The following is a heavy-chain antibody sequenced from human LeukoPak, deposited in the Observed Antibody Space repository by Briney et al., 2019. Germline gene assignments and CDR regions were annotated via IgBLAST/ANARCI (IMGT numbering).Heavy chain of an antibody. CDR1: GGSFSGYY. V-gene: IGHV4-34*01. CDR2: INHSGST. D-gene: IGHD3-9*01. CDR3: ARVGYDILTGSHYQYYYYMDV. Sequence: PSETLSLTCAVYGGSFSGYYWSWIRQPPGKGLEWIGEINHSGSTNYNPSLKSRVTISVDTSKNQFSLKLSSVTAADTAVYCCARVGYDILTGSHYQYYYYMDVWGKGTTVTISS. J-gene: IGHJ6*03.